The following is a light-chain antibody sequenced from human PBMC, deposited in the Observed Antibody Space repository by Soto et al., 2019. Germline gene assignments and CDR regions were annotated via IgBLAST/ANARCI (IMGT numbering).Light chain of an antibody. CDR3: ETWDSTFRV. CDR1: SGHSSYI. Sequence: QPVLTQSSSASASLGSSVKLTCTLSSGHSSYIIAWHQQQPGKAPRYLMKLEGSGSYNKGSGLPDRFSGSSSGADRYLTISNLQFEDEADYYCETWDSTFRVFGGGTKLTVL. V-gene: IGLV4-60*02. J-gene: IGLJ3*02. CDR2: LEGSGSY.